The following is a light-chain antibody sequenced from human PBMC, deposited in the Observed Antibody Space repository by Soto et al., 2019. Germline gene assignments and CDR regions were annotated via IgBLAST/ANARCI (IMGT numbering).Light chain of an antibody. Sequence: IVLTQSPGTLSLSPGERATLSCRASQSVSSNNLAWYQQKPGQAPRLLIYGASSRATGIPDRFSGRVSGTDFTLTISRLEPEDFAVYYCQLYGSSPPYTFGQGATVEIK. CDR2: GAS. J-gene: IGKJ2*01. CDR3: QLYGSSPPYT. CDR1: QSVSSNN. V-gene: IGKV3-20*01.